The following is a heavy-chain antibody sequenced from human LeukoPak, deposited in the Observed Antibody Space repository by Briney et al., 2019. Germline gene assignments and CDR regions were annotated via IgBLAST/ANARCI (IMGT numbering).Heavy chain of an antibody. CDR3: ARDILNYYYYYMDV. V-gene: IGHV3-33*08. CDR2: ISYDGSKK. CDR1: GFTFNIYG. Sequence: GGSLRLSCVVSGFTFNIYGIHWVRQTPGKGLEWVALISYDGSKKWYADAVKGRFTISRDNAKNSLYLQMNSLRAEDTAVYYCARDILNYYYYYMDVWGKGTTVTVSS. J-gene: IGHJ6*03. D-gene: IGHD3-9*01.